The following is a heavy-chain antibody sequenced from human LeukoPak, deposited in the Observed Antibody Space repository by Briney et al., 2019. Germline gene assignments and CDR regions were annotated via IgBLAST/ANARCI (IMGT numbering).Heavy chain of an antibody. CDR2: INNSSTYK. CDR1: GFNFNDYF. CDR3: ARGRNYFGSGTLNDY. J-gene: IGHJ4*02. Sequence: GGTLRLSCAASGFNFNDYFMSWIRQAPGKGLEWVSYINNSSTYKSYVASVRGRFTISRDNTRKSLYLQMTSLRAEDTAVYYCARGRNYFGSGTLNDYWGQGTLVTVSS. V-gene: IGHV3-11*05. D-gene: IGHD3-10*01.